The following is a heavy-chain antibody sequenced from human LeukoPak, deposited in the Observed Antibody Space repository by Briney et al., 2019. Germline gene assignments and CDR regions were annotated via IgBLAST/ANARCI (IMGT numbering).Heavy chain of an antibody. J-gene: IGHJ4*02. Sequence: PGGSLRLSCSASGFTFSSYAMHWVRQAPGKGLEYVSAISSNGGSTYYADSVKGRFTISRDNSKNTLYLQMSSLRAEDTAVYYCARDSSGWSYYFDYWGQGTLVTVSS. CDR3: ARDSSGWSYYFDY. V-gene: IGHV3-64D*06. D-gene: IGHD6-19*01. CDR2: ISSNGGST. CDR1: GFTFSSYA.